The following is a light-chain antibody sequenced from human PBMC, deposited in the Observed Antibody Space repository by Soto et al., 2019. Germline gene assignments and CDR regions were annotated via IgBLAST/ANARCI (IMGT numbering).Light chain of an antibody. J-gene: IGLJ1*01. V-gene: IGLV4-69*01. Sequence: QAVVTQSPSASASLGGSVKLTCTLSSGHSSYAIAWHQQHPEKGPRYLMKLNSDGSHSKGDGIPDRFSGSSSGAERYLTISSLQSEDEADYYCQTWGTGSPVFGTGTKLTVL. CDR3: QTWGTGSPV. CDR2: LNSDGSH. CDR1: SGHSSYA.